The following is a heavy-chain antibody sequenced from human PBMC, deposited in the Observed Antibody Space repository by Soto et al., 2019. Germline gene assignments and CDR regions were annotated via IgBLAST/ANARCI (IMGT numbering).Heavy chain of an antibody. CDR1: GYTFTNYA. D-gene: IGHD3-22*01. Sequence: GASVKVSCKASGYTFTNYAMHWVRQAPGQRLEWMGWINAGKGNTKYSQKFQGRVTITRDTSASTAYMELSSLTSEDTAVFYCARSDSSGNYYFDYWGQGTLVTVSS. CDR3: ARSDSSGNYYFDY. CDR2: INAGKGNT. V-gene: IGHV1-3*01. J-gene: IGHJ4*02.